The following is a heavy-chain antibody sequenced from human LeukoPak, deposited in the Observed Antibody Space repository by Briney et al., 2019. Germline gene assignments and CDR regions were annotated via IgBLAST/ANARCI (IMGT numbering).Heavy chain of an antibody. Sequence: PGGSLRLSCAASGFTFSSYEMNWVRQAPGKGLEWVASISSSATYIYYADSVRGRFTISRDDAKKSVFLHMNSLRAEDTAVYFCATWDDYGDFVAFEYWGQGTLVTVSS. CDR3: ATWDDYGDFVAFEY. CDR2: ISSSATYI. J-gene: IGHJ4*02. V-gene: IGHV3-21*01. CDR1: GFTFSSYE. D-gene: IGHD4-17*01.